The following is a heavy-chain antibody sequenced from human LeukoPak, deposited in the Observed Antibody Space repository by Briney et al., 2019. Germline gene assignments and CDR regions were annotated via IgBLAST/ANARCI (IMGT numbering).Heavy chain of an antibody. CDR3: AVHDFYSGGFHFDY. Sequence: ASVKVSCKASVYTFTRYRIRWLRQAPGKGREWLGWISGYNGNPNYAQKFQGRVTMTTDTHMSTAYMDLRSLKSDDTAVYYCAVHDFYSGGFHFDYWGQGTLVTVS. CDR2: ISGYNGNP. D-gene: IGHD3-3*01. CDR1: VYTFTRYR. J-gene: IGHJ4*02. V-gene: IGHV1-18*01.